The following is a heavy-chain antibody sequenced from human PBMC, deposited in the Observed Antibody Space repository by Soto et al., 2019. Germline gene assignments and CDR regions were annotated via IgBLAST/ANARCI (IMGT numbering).Heavy chain of an antibody. CDR3: AREGRGKKAGYNGLVSLGY. Sequence: QVQLVQSGAEVKTPGSSLKVSCKVSGSRFSNYVISWVRQAPGHGLEWLGRIIPIFNSTKYAQNFQGRVTITADKYPRTASLELSSLRSDDTAVYYCAREGRGKKAGYNGLVSLGYWGQGTLVTVSS. V-gene: IGHV1-69*06. J-gene: IGHJ4*02. CDR1: GSRFSNYV. CDR2: IIPIFNST. D-gene: IGHD2-2*02.